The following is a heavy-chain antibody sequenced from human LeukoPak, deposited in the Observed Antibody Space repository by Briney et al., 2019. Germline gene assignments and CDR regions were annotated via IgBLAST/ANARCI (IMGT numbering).Heavy chain of an antibody. Sequence: ASVKVSCKASGYTFTSYGISWVPQAPGPGLEWMGWISAYNGNTNYAQKPHGRVTITTDTSTSTAYMERRSLRSEDTAVYYCASELETFGGVLVWGQGTMVTVSS. CDR1: GYTFTSYG. CDR3: ASELETFGGVLV. D-gene: IGHD3-16*01. CDR2: ISAYNGNT. J-gene: IGHJ3*01. V-gene: IGHV1-18*01.